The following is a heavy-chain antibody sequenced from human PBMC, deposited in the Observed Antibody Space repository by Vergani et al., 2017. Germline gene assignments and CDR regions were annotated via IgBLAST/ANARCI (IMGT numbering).Heavy chain of an antibody. CDR2: ISYDGDRR. J-gene: IGHJ4*02. V-gene: IGHV3-30*18. CDR1: GFSFRGHG. Sequence: QVHLVESGGGVVQPGRSLKLSCVASGFSFRGHGMHWVRQAPGKGLEWVAMISYDGDRRDYGYFAKGRFTISRDSSKTVYLQMNSLRVEDTSMYFFAKDLSYSTAWPHFDSRGQRTVVTVSS. CDR3: AKDLSYSTAWPHFDS. D-gene: IGHD4-11*01.